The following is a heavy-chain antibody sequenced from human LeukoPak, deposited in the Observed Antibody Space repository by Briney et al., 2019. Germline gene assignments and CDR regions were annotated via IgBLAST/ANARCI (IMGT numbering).Heavy chain of an antibody. CDR1: GFTFSSYE. Sequence: GGSLRLSCAASGFTFSSYEMNWVRQAPGKGLEWVSYISSSGSTIYYAGSVKGRFTISRDNAKNSLYLQMNSLRAEDTAVYYCARGNYCSGGSCYQTASFDYWGQGTLVTVSS. V-gene: IGHV3-48*03. CDR3: ARGNYCSGGSCYQTASFDY. J-gene: IGHJ4*02. CDR2: ISSSGSTI. D-gene: IGHD2-15*01.